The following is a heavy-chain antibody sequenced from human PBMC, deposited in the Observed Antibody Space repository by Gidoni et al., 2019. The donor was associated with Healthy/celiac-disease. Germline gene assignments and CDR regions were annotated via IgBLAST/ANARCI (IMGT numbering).Heavy chain of an antibody. D-gene: IGHD6-13*01. V-gene: IGHV3-74*01. CDR2: SNSDGSST. CDR3: ARHPQDSSSWYRWGLSGCAFDI. CDR1: GFPFSSYW. J-gene: IGHJ3*02. Sequence: EVQLVAAGAGLVQTGGSLRASCGASGFPFSSYWMPWARQAPGKGLVWVSRSNSDGSSTSYADSVQGRFTISRDHAKNTLYLQMNSLRAEDPAVYYGARHPQDSSSWYRWGLSGCAFDIWGQGTMVTVSS.